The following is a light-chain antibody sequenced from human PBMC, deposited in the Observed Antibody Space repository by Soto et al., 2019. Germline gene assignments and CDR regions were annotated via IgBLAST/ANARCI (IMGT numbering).Light chain of an antibody. J-gene: IGLJ2*01. Sequence: QSALTQPPSASGSPGQSVTISCTGTSSDVGGYNYVSWYQQHPGKAPKLMIYEVSQRPSEVPDRFSGSKSGITASLTVSGLQAEDEADYYCSSYAGSNNLVFGGGTKLTVL. V-gene: IGLV2-8*01. CDR1: SSDVGGYNY. CDR3: SSYAGSNNLV. CDR2: EVS.